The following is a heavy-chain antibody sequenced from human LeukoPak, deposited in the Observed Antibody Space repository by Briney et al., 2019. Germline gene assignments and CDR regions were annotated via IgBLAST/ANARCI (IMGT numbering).Heavy chain of an antibody. Sequence: ASVKVSCKASGYIFGDYYIHWVRQAPGQGLEYMGWINPNGGAPNYAQRFKGRVTLTKDTSINTVYMEMTGLTSDDTAVFYCARGGLAVAGKTLFHSDKWGQGTLVTVSS. J-gene: IGHJ4*02. V-gene: IGHV1-2*02. CDR3: ARGGLAVAGKTLFHSDK. D-gene: IGHD6-19*01. CDR2: INPNGGAP. CDR1: GYIFGDYY.